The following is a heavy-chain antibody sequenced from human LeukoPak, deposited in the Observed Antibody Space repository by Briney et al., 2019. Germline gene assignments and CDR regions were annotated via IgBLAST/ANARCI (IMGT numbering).Heavy chain of an antibody. CDR2: INSDGSST. D-gene: IGHD3-9*01. J-gene: IGHJ4*02. Sequence: PGGSLRLSCAASGFTFSSYWMHWVRQAPGKGLVWVSRINSDGSSTSYADSVKGRFTISRDNAKNTLYLQMNSLRAEDTAVYYCARDQEPYYDILTGYYRVPVVFDYWGQGTLVTVSS. V-gene: IGHV3-74*01. CDR3: ARDQEPYYDILTGYYRVPVVFDY. CDR1: GFTFSSYW.